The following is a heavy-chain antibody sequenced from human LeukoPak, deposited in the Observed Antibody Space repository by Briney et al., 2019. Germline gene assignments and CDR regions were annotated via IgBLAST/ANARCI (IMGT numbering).Heavy chain of an antibody. CDR3: ARGPYSSSWYVDWFDP. CDR2: ISAYNGNT. Sequence: ASVKVSCKASGYTFTSYGISWVRQAPGQGLEWMGWISAYNGNTNYAQKFQGRVTMTRDTSTSTVYMELSSLRSEDTAVYYCARGPYSSSWYVDWFDPWGQGTLVTVSS. V-gene: IGHV1-18*01. D-gene: IGHD6-13*01. J-gene: IGHJ5*02. CDR1: GYTFTSYG.